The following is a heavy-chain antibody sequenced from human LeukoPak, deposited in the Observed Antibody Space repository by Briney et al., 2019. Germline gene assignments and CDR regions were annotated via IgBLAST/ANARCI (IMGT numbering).Heavy chain of an antibody. CDR1: GFTVSSNY. CDR2: IYSGGST. V-gene: IGHV3-53*01. J-gene: IGHJ6*03. D-gene: IGHD3-10*01. CDR3: ARDSYGSGSSYNDYYYYMDV. Sequence: GGSLRLSCAASGFTVSSNYMSWVRQAPGKGLEWVSVIYSGGSTYYADSVKGRFTISRDNSKNTLYLQMNSLRAEDTAVYYCARDSYGSGSSYNDYYYYMDVWGKGTTVTIS.